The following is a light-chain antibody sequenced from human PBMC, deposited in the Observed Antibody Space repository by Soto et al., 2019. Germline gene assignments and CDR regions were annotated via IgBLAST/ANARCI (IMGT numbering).Light chain of an antibody. CDR3: QQSFRSPIT. J-gene: IGKJ5*01. Sequence: SPSSLSASVGDTVTMTCRASQSIALSVNWYRQKPGKAPKLLIYVAFTLESGVPSRFSGSGSGTEFTLTIRSLQPEDFATYYCQQSFRSPITFGQGTRLEIK. CDR1: QSIALS. CDR2: VAF. V-gene: IGKV1-39*01.